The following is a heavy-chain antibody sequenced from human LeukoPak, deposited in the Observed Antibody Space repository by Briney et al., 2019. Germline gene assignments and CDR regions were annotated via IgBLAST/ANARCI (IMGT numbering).Heavy chain of an antibody. CDR1: GGTFSSYA. CDR2: IIPIVAIP. D-gene: IGHD4-23*01. CDR3: ARRYGGIFVTAGFQY. J-gene: IGHJ1*01. Sequence: AVKVSCKASGGTFSSYAISWVRQASGPGLEWIGRIIPIVAIPQYAQRSEGRVDITADESATTAYRERSSLTSEDTALYFCARRYGGIFVTAGFQYWGEGTPVTVSS. V-gene: IGHV1-69*04.